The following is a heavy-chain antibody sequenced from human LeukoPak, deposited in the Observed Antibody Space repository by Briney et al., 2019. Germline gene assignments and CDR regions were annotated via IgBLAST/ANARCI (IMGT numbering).Heavy chain of an antibody. CDR2: ISGSNNNT. D-gene: IGHD2-21*02. CDR3: ASNTATVFDY. J-gene: IGHJ4*02. CDR1: GFTFRNYG. V-gene: IGHV3-23*01. Sequence: PGGSLRLSCAASGFTFRNYGMNWVRQAPGKGLEWVSSISGSNNNTYYADSVKGRFTISRDNSKNTLYLQMNSLRAEDTAVYYCASNTATVFDYWGQGALVTVSS.